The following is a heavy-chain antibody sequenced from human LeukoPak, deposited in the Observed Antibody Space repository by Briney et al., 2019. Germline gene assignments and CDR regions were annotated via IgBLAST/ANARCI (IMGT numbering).Heavy chain of an antibody. Sequence: GGSLRLSCTASEFSFSGHWMHWARQLPGKGLVWVSRISPTGSTTSYADSVKGRFTVSRDNAKNTLYLQVNNLRAEDTAVYYCARGPNSNWSGLDFWGQGTLLTVSS. CDR1: EFSFSGHW. CDR2: ISPTGSTT. J-gene: IGHJ4*02. CDR3: ARGPNSNWSGLDF. V-gene: IGHV3-74*01. D-gene: IGHD6-6*01.